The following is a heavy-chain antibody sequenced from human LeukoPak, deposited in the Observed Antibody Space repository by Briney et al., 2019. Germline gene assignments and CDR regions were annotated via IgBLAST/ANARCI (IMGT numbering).Heavy chain of an antibody. CDR2: INHSGST. J-gene: IGHJ6*02. D-gene: IGHD5-12*01. V-gene: IGHV4-34*01. Sequence: SETLSLTCAVYGGTFSGYYWSWIRQPPGRGLEWIGEINHSGSTNYNPSLKSRVTISVDTSKNQFSLKLSSVTAADTAVYYCARGPHIVARYYYYGMDVWGQGTTVTVS. CDR1: GGTFSGYY. CDR3: ARGPHIVARYYYYGMDV.